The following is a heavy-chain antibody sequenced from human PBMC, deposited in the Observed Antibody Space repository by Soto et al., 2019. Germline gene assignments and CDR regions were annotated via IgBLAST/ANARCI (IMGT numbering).Heavy chain of an antibody. Sequence: PSETLSLTCTVSGDSIISDSYYWGWIRQPPGKGLECIGSVYYSGRTYYNPSLESRVTISVDTSKSQFSLNLRSVTAADTAVYYCARQSSGYTYGGGFDYWGQGTLVTVSS. J-gene: IGHJ4*02. CDR2: VYYSGRT. CDR1: GDSIISDSYY. D-gene: IGHD5-18*01. V-gene: IGHV4-39*01. CDR3: ARQSSGYTYGGGFDY.